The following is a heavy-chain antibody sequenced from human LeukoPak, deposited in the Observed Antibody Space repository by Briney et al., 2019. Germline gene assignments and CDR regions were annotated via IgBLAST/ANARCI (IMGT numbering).Heavy chain of an antibody. CDR2: IYYSGST. CDR1: GGSISSGGYY. V-gene: IGHV4-31*03. CDR3: ARAPVRGLDDYYYDSSGALWGFDP. Sequence: PSETLSLTCTVSGGSISSGGYYWSWIRQHPGKGLEWIGYIYYSGSTYYNPSLKSRVTISVDTSKNQFSLKLSSVTAADTAVYYCARAPVRGLDDYYYDSSGALWGFDPWGQGTLVTVSS. D-gene: IGHD3-22*01. J-gene: IGHJ5*02.